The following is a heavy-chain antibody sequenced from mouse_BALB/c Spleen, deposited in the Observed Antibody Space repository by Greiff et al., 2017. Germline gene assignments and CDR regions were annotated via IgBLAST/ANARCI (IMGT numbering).Heavy chain of an antibody. J-gene: IGHJ3*01. Sequence: EVQLVESGRGLVPPGGSMKISCAASGFTFSDAWMDWVRQSPEKGLEWVAEIRSKANNHATYSAESVTGRFTISRDDSKSSVYLQMNSLSAEDTGICYCAAYDSAWFAYWGQGTLVTVSA. CDR2: IRSKANNHAT. CDR1: GFTFSDAW. V-gene: IGHV6-6*01. CDR3: AAYDSAWFAY. D-gene: IGHD2-4*01.